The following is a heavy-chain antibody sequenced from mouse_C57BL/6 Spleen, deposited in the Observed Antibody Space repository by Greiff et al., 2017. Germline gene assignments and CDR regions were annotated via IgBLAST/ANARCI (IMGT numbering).Heavy chain of an antibody. Sequence: EVMLVESGGGLVQPKGSLKLSCAASGFSFNTYAMNWVRQAPGKGLEWVARIRSKSNNYATYYADSVKDRFTISRDDSESMLYLQMNNLKTEDTAMDYCVRHRGLLYGYFDVWGTGTTVTVSS. CDR2: IRSKSNNYAT. CDR3: VRHRGLLYGYFDV. V-gene: IGHV10-1*01. D-gene: IGHD2-12*01. J-gene: IGHJ1*03. CDR1: GFSFNTYA.